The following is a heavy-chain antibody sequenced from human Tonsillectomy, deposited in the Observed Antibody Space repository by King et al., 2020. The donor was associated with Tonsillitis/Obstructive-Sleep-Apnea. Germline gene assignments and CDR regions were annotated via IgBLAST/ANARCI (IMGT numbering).Heavy chain of an antibody. Sequence: VQLVESGGDSVQPGGSLRLSCAASGFSFSDYAMSWVRQAPGKGLEWVSAISGSGGSTYYADSVKGRFTISRDKSQNTLFLQMNSLNFEDTAVYYCTKDGDDYTGYDHRFDYWGQGALVTVS. CDR1: GFSFSDYA. J-gene: IGHJ4*02. D-gene: IGHD5-12*01. CDR2: ISGSGGST. CDR3: TKDGDDYTGYDHRFDY. V-gene: IGHV3-23*04.